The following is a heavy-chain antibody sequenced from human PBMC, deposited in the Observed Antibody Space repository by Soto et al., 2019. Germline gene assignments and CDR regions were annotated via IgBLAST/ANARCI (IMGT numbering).Heavy chain of an antibody. Sequence: GGSLRLSCAASVFTFSSYAMSWVRQAPGEGLEWFSVISDSGANTXXADSVKGRXSISRENAKNTXYLQMXSLRAEDTAIYYCAKRSANYYFDYWRQGTLVTXSS. D-gene: IGHD3-3*01. V-gene: IGHV3-23*01. CDR3: AKRSANYYFDY. CDR2: ISDSGANT. CDR1: VFTFSSYA. J-gene: IGHJ4*02.